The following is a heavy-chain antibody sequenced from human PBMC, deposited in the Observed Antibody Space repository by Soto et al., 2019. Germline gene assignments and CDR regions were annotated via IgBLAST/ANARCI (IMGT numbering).Heavy chain of an antibody. Sequence: QVQLVQSGAEVKKPGSSVKVSCKASGGTFSSYAISWVRQAPGQGLEGMGGIIPIFGIANYAQKFQGRLTITADESTSTAYMELSSLRSEDAAVYYCALSYDSSGYYPVYFDYWGQGTLVTVSS. CDR2: IIPIFGIA. D-gene: IGHD3-22*01. CDR1: GGTFSSYA. J-gene: IGHJ4*02. CDR3: ALSYDSSGYYPVYFDY. V-gene: IGHV1-69*12.